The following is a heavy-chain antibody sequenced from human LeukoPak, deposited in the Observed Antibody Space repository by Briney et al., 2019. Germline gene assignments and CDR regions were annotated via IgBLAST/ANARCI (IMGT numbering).Heavy chain of an antibody. V-gene: IGHV3-23*01. CDR2: ISGSGGST. Sequence: PGGSLRLSCAASGFTFSSYAMSWVRQAPGKGLEWVSAISGSGGSTYYADSVKGRFTISRDNSKNTLYLQMNSLRAEDTAVYYCANFMGYGSGSPFDYWGQGTLVTVSS. J-gene: IGHJ4*02. CDR1: GFTFSSYA. CDR3: ANFMGYGSGSPFDY. D-gene: IGHD3-10*01.